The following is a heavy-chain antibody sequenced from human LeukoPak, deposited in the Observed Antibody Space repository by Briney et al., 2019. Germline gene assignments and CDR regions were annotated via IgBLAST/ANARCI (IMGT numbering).Heavy chain of an antibody. CDR3: ARGSSSPVPNFDY. CDR1: GYTFTGYY. J-gene: IGHJ4*02. V-gene: IGHV1-2*02. CDR2: INPNNGGT. D-gene: IGHD6-13*01. Sequence: PVASVKVSCKASGYTFTGYYMHWVRQAPGQGLEWVGWINPNNGGTSYAQKFQGRVTMTRDTSITTAYMELPTLTSDDTAVYYCARGSSSPVPNFDYWGQGTLVTVSS.